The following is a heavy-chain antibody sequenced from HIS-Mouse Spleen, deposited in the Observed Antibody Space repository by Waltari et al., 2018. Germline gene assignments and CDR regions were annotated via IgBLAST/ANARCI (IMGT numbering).Heavy chain of an antibody. J-gene: IGHJ4*02. V-gene: IGHV4-39*01. CDR1: GGSISSRTYY. CDR3: ARRRGWFDY. CDR2: IYYSGST. Sequence: QLQLQESGPGLVKPSETLSLTCTVAGGSISSRTYYWGWIRQPPGKGLEWIGGIYYSGSTYYNPSLKSRVTISVDTSKNQFSLKLSSVTAADTAVYYCARRRGWFDYWGQGTLVTVSS. D-gene: IGHD6-19*01.